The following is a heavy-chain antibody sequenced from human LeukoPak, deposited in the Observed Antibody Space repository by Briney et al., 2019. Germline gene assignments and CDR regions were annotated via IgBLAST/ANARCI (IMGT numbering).Heavy chain of an antibody. Sequence: GGSLRLSCAASGFTFTSYGMTWVRQAPGKGLEWVSGITGIGGSTYYADSVKGRFTISRDNAKNTLYLQMNTLRAEDTAVYYCARASGGSRHFFDYWGQGTLVTVSS. CDR1: GFTFTSYG. CDR3: ARASGGSRHFFDY. CDR2: ITGIGGST. V-gene: IGHV3-23*01. J-gene: IGHJ4*02. D-gene: IGHD3-16*01.